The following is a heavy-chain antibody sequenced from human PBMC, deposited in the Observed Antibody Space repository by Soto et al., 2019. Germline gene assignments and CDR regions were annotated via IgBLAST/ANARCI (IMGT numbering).Heavy chain of an antibody. D-gene: IGHD3-3*01. CDR2: ISAYNGNT. Sequence: GASVKVSCKASGYTFTSYGMSWVRQARGQGLEWMGWISAYNGNTKYAQKLQGRVTMTTDTSTSTAYMELRSLRSDDTAVYYCARDQGITTFGVYSMYYYGMDVWGQGTTVTVSS. CDR3: ARDQGITTFGVYSMYYYGMDV. CDR1: GYTFTSYG. J-gene: IGHJ6*02. V-gene: IGHV1-18*01.